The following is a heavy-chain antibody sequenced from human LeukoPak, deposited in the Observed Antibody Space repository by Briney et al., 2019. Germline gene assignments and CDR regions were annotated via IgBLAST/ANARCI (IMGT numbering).Heavy chain of an antibody. CDR3: AKGIYSSGWSYFDY. V-gene: IGHV3-23*01. Sequence: GGSLRLSCAASGFTFSNSAMSWVRQAPGKGLEWVSTLSGSGITTYYADSMKGRFTISRDNSKSTLYLQMNSLRAEDTAVYYCAKGIYSSGWSYFDYWGHGTLVTVSS. CDR2: LSGSGITT. D-gene: IGHD6-19*01. CDR1: GFTFSNSA. J-gene: IGHJ4*01.